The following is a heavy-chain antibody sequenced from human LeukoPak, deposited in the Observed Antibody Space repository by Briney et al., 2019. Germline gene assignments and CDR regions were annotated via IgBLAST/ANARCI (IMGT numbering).Heavy chain of an antibody. J-gene: IGHJ4*02. CDR3: ARGTRPAATETDFDY. CDR1: GSTFTSYY. Sequence: ASVKVSCKASGSTFTSYYMHWVRQAPGQGLEWMAIIYPSGGITSYAQKFQGRVTMTRDTSTSTVYMELSSLRSEDTAVYYCARGTRPAATETDFDYWGQGTLVTVSS. V-gene: IGHV1-46*01. D-gene: IGHD2-2*01. CDR2: IYPSGGIT.